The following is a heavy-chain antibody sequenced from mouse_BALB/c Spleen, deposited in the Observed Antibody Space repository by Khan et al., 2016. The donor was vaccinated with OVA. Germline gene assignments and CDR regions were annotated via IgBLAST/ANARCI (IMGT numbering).Heavy chain of an antibody. V-gene: IGHV1S81*02. CDR2: INPSSGGT. D-gene: IGHD2-2*01. Sequence: QVQLKQSGAELVKPGASVRLSCKASGYTFTSYYLYWVKQRPGQGLEWIGDINPSSGGTNFNEKFKSKATLTVDKSSSTAYIQLNSLTSEDSAVYYGSRSGYGSCAYWGQGTLVTVAA. J-gene: IGHJ3*01. CDR3: SRSGYGSCAY. CDR1: GYTFTSYY.